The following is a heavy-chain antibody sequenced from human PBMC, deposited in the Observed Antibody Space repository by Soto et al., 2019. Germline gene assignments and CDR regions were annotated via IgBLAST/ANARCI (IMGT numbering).Heavy chain of an antibody. Sequence: QITLKESGPTLVKPTQTLTLTCTFSGFSLSTSGMRVGWIRQPPGRALEWLAIIYWNDDKRYSPSLKSRLTNTKDASKNHVVLTMTNMDPVYTATYFCAHREKYYFDSGGQGTLVTVSS. V-gene: IGHV2-5*01. CDR1: GFSLSTSGMR. CDR3: AHREKYYFDS. J-gene: IGHJ4*02. CDR2: IYWNDDK.